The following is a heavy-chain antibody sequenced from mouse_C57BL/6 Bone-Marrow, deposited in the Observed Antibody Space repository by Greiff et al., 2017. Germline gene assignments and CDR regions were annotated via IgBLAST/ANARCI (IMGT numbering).Heavy chain of an antibody. Sequence: QVQLQQSGAELVRPGASVTLSCKASGYTFTDYEMHWVKQTPVHGLEWIGAIDPETGGTAYNQKFKGKAILTADKSSSTAYMELRSLTSEDSAVYYCTRTYYGYDEIDYWGQGTTLTVSS. CDR3: TRTYYGYDEIDY. D-gene: IGHD2-9*01. V-gene: IGHV1-15*01. CDR2: IDPETGGT. J-gene: IGHJ2*01. CDR1: GYTFTDYE.